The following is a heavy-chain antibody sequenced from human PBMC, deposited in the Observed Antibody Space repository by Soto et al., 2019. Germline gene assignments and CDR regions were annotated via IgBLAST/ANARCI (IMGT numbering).Heavy chain of an antibody. V-gene: IGHV3-73*02. CDR2: IQPRAENYAT. CDR1: GITFSDSA. CDR3: TTLSQSEVVWLDP. Sequence: EVQLLESGGGLVQPGGSLRISCAASGITFSDSAIHWVRQASGKGLEWIGRIQPRAENYATAYAASVTGRFTFFRDDSKNMAYLQMNSLNTEDTAIYFCTTLSQSEVVWLDPWGQGTLVTVSS. J-gene: IGHJ5*02.